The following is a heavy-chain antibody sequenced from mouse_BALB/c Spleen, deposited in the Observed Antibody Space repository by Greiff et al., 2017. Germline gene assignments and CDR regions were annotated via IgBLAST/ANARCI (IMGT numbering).Heavy chain of an antibody. CDR3: TRRGTHWYYFDY. CDR1: GYAFTNYL. D-gene: IGHD4-1*01. CDR2: INPGSGGT. V-gene: IGHV1-54*01. J-gene: IGHJ2*01. Sequence: QVQLQQSGADLVRPGTSVKVSCKASGYAFTNYLIEWVKQRPGQGLEWIGGINPGSGGTNYNEKFKGKAKLTAVTSTSTAYMELSSLTNEDPAVYYCTRRGTHWYYFDYWGQGTTLTVSS.